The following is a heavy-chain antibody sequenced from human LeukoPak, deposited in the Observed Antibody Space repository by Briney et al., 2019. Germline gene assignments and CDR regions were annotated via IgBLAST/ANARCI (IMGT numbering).Heavy chain of an antibody. CDR2: IITMFGAA. CDR3: ATEGPSYYMDV. CDR1: GGTFSKFG. Sequence: AASVKVSCKASGGTFSKFGISWVRQAPGEGLEWMGGIITMFGAANYAQKFQGRVTITTDETTTTAHMEVISLTSADKTVYYCATEGPSYYMDVWGKGTAVTVSS. J-gene: IGHJ6*03. V-gene: IGHV1-69*05.